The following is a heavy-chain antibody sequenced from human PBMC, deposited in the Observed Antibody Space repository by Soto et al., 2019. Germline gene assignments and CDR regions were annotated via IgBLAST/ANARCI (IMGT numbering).Heavy chain of an antibody. CDR3: ARDRNYDYVWGSYRSYYFDY. Sequence: ASVKVSCKASGYTFTSYGISWVRQAPGQGLEWMGWISAYNGNTNYAQKLQGRVTMTTDTSTSTAYMELRSLRSDDTAVYYCARDRNYDYVWGSYRSYYFDYWGQGTLVTVS. J-gene: IGHJ4*02. D-gene: IGHD3-16*02. CDR2: ISAYNGNT. V-gene: IGHV1-18*01. CDR1: GYTFTSYG.